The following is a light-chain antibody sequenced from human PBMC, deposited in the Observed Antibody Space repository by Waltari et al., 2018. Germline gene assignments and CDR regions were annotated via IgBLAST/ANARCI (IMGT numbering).Light chain of an antibody. J-gene: IGLJ2*01. CDR3: SSYTSSSTLV. CDR1: SSDVGGYQF. CDR2: DVS. V-gene: IGLV2-14*01. Sequence: QSALTQPASVSGSPGQSIPIPCTGTSSDVGGYQFFSWYQQHPGKAPKLMTYDVSKRPSGVSNRFSGSKSGNTASLTISGLQAEDEADYYCSSYTSSSTLVFGGGTKLTVL.